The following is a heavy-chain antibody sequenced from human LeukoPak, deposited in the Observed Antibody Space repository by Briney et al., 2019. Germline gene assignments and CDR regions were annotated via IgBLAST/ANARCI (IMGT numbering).Heavy chain of an antibody. V-gene: IGHV3-66*02. D-gene: IGHD2-21*02. CDR2: IYSGGST. CDR3: ARSATVTAYWFDP. J-gene: IGHJ5*02. Sequence: GGSLRLSCAASGFTVSSNYMSWVRQAPGKGLEWVSVIYSGGSTYYADSVKGRFTISRDNSKNTLYLQMNSLRAEDTAVYFCARSATVTAYWFDPWGQGTLVTVSS. CDR1: GFTVSSNY.